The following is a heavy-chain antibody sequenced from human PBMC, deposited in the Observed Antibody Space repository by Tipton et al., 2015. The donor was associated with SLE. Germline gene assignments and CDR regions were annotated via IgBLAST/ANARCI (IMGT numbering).Heavy chain of an antibody. Sequence: TLSLTCTVSGGSISSHYWSWIRQPPGKGLEWIGEINHSGSTNYNPSLKSRATISVDTSKKQFSLKLSSVTAADTAVYYCARDSSGWYGLWGQGTMVTVSS. J-gene: IGHJ3*01. D-gene: IGHD6-19*01. CDR2: INHSGST. V-gene: IGHV4-59*11. CDR3: ARDSSGWYGL. CDR1: GGSISSHY.